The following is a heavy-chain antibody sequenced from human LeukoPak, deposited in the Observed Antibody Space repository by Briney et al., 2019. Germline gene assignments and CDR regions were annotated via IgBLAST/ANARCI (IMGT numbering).Heavy chain of an antibody. J-gene: IGHJ4*02. CDR2: ISSSSSYI. D-gene: IGHD2-2*01. CDR3: ARGGRDCSSASCYPSPTSDFDY. CDR1: GFTFSSYS. Sequence: GGSLRLSCAASGFTFSSYSMNWVRQAPGKGLEWVSSISSSSSYIYYADSVKGRFTISRDNAKNSLYLQMNSLRAEDAAVYCCARGGRDCSSASCYPSPTSDFDYWGQGTLVTVSS. V-gene: IGHV3-21*01.